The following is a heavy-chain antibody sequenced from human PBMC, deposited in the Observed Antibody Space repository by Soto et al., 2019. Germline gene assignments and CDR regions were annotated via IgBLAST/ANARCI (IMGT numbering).Heavy chain of an antibody. CDR3: SLGGPGSYCNDY. J-gene: IGHJ4*02. CDR1: GGTFSSYA. D-gene: IGHD3-10*01. Sequence: GASVKVSCKASGGTFSSYAISWVRQAPGQGLEWMGGIIPIFGTANYAQKFQGRVTITADESTSTAYMELSSLRSEDTAVYYCSLGGPGSYCNDYSGQGTLVTVSS. V-gene: IGHV1-69*13. CDR2: IIPIFGTA.